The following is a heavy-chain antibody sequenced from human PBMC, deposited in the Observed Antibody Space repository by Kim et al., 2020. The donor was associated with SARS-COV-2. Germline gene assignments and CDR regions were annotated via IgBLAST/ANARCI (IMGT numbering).Heavy chain of an antibody. Sequence: GGSLRLSCAASGFTFSSYSMNWVRQAPGKGLEWVSSISSSSSYIYYADSVKGRFTISRDNAKNSLYLQMNSLRAEDTAVYYCARDGPGATENWFDPWGQGTLVTVSS. CDR1: GFTFSSYS. CDR3: ARDGPGATENWFDP. V-gene: IGHV3-21*01. CDR2: ISSSSSYI. J-gene: IGHJ5*02. D-gene: IGHD1-26*01.